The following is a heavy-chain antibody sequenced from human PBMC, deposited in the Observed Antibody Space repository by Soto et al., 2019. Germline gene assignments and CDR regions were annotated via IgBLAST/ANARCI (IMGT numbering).Heavy chain of an antibody. CDR1: GGSISSGGYS. V-gene: IGHV4-30-2*01. Sequence: SETLSLTCAVSGGSISSGGYSWSWIRQPPGKGLEWIGYIYHSGSTYYNPSLKSRVTISVDRSKNQFSLKLSSVTAADTAFYYCARGKLVTAHYWGQGTLVTVSS. J-gene: IGHJ1*01. CDR3: ARGKLVTAHY. D-gene: IGHD6-13*01. CDR2: IYHSGST.